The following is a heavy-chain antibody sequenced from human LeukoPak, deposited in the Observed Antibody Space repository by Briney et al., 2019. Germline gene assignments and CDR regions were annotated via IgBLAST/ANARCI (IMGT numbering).Heavy chain of an antibody. CDR2: IYRGGNT. Sequence: PGGSLRLSCAASGFTVSSNYMSWVRQAPGKGLEWVSAIYRGGNTFYSDSVKGRFTISRDNSQNKLRLQMDSLRVEDTAVYYCAIDGFGSRGAFDIWGQGTMVTVSS. J-gene: IGHJ3*02. V-gene: IGHV3-53*01. CDR1: GFTVSSNY. D-gene: IGHD3-10*01. CDR3: AIDGFGSRGAFDI.